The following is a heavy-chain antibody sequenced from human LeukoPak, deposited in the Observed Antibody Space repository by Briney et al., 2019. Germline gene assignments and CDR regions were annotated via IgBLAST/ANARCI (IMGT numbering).Heavy chain of an antibody. CDR1: GGSISSSNW. V-gene: IGHV4-4*02. CDR2: IYHSGST. D-gene: IGHD6-13*01. Sequence: SGTLSLTCAVSGGSISSSNWWSWVRQPPGKGLEWIGEIYHSGSTNYNPSLKSRVTISVDKSKNQFSLKLSSVTAADTAVYYCARIKYNSNWWEAFDIWGQGTMVTVSS. J-gene: IGHJ3*02. CDR3: ARIKYNSNWWEAFDI.